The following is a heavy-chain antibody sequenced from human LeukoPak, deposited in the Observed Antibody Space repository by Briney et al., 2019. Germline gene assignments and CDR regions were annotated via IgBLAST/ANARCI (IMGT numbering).Heavy chain of an antibody. V-gene: IGHV4-59*01. D-gene: IGHD3-10*01. CDR2: IYYSGST. CDR1: GGSISSYY. J-gene: IGHJ5*02. Sequence: ASETLSLTCTVSGGSISSYYWSWIRQPPGKGLEWIGYIYYSGSTNYNPSLKSRVTISVDTSKNQFSLKLSSVTAADTAVYYCATMVRGVIITPFSWFDPWGQGTLVTVSS. CDR3: ATMVRGVIITPFSWFDP.